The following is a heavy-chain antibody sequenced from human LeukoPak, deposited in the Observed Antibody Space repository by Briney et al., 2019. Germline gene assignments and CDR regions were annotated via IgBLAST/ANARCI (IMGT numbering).Heavy chain of an antibody. Sequence: GGSLRLSCAASGFTFSSYWMSWVRQAPGKGLEWVANIKQDGSGKYYVDSVKGRFTISRDNAKNSLYLQMNSLRAEDTAVYYCARESSSSLIDYWGQGTLVTVSS. J-gene: IGHJ4*02. CDR2: IKQDGSGK. CDR3: ARESSSSLIDY. V-gene: IGHV3-7*01. D-gene: IGHD6-13*01. CDR1: GFTFSSYW.